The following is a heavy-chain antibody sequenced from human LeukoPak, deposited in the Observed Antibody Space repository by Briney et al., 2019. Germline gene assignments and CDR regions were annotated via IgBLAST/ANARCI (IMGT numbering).Heavy chain of an antibody. CDR1: GLTFSSYW. J-gene: IGHJ4*02. V-gene: IGHV3-7*01. Sequence: GGSLRLSCATSGLTFSSYWMSWVRQAPGKGLEWVANIKPDGSVKNYVDSVKGRFTISRDNAKNSLYLQMNSLRSEDTAVYYCARGGSHGYWGQGTLVTVSS. CDR2: IKPDGSVK. D-gene: IGHD1-26*01. CDR3: ARGGSHGY.